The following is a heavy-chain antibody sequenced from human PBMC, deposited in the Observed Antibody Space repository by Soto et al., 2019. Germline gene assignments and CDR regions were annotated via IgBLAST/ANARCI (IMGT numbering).Heavy chain of an antibody. CDR3: ARQAGYSGSGSYYTAIYYYYYYGMDV. CDR2: IYYSGST. CDR1: GGSISSSSYY. J-gene: IGHJ6*02. D-gene: IGHD3-10*01. V-gene: IGHV4-39*01. Sequence: PSETLSLTCTVSGGSISSSSYYWGWIRQPPGKGLEWIGSIYYSGSTYYNPSLKSRVTISVDTSKNQFSLKLTSVTAPDTAVYYCARQAGYSGSGSYYTAIYYYYYYGMDVWGQGTTVTVSS.